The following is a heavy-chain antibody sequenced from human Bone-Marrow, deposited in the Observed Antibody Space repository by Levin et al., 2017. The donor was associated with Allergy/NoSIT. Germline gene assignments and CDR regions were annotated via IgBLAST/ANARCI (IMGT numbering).Heavy chain of an antibody. CDR2: ISYDGSNQ. D-gene: IGHD2-15*01. CDR3: VRVGIGGGSCALPSCGMDG. J-gene: IGHJ6*02. V-gene: IGHV3-33*01. CDR1: GFTFSGYG. Sequence: PGGSLRLSCAPSGFTFSGYGMHWVRQAPGKGLEWVAVISYDGSNQYYADSVKGRFTISRDNSKNTLYLQMDTLRAEDTAVYYCVRVGIGGGSCALPSCGMDGWGQGTTVTVS.